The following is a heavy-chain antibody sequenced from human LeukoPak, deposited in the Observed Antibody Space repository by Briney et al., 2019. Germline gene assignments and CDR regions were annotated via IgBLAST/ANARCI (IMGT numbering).Heavy chain of an antibody. D-gene: IGHD6-13*01. CDR2: IYYSGST. CDR3: ARDGKAAAGKRYYYYMDV. Sequence: SETLSLTCTVSGGSISSYYWSWIRQPAGKGLEWIGYIYYSGSTNYNPSLKSRVTISVDTSKNQFSLKLSSVTAADTAVYYCARDGKAAAGKRYYYYMDVWGKGTTVTVSS. CDR1: GGSISSYY. V-gene: IGHV4-59*12. J-gene: IGHJ6*03.